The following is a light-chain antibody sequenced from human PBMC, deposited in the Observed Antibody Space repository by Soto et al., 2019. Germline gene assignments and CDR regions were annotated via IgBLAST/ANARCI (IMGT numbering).Light chain of an antibody. J-gene: IGKJ4*01. CDR1: QSISSW. CDR2: KAS. CDR3: QQYNSYVT. Sequence: DIQMTQSPSTLFASVGDRVTITCRARQSISSWLAWYQQKPGKAPKLLIYKASSLESGVPSRFSGSGSGTECTLTISSLQPDDFATYYCQQYNSYVTVGGGTKGEIK. V-gene: IGKV1-5*03.